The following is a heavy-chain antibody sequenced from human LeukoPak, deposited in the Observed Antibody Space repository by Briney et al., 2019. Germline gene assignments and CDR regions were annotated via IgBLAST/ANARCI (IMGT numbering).Heavy chain of an antibody. D-gene: IGHD1-26*01. V-gene: IGHV3-48*01. CDR3: ARDRGVSGTYADY. Sequence: GWSLRLSCATSGFTFSSYDMNWVRQAPGKGLESISYISSGSTSMYHADSVKGRFTTSRDNAKNSLYLQMNSLRAEDTAVYYCARDRGVSGTYADYWGQGTLVTVSS. J-gene: IGHJ4*02. CDR2: ISSGSTSM. CDR1: GFTFSSYD.